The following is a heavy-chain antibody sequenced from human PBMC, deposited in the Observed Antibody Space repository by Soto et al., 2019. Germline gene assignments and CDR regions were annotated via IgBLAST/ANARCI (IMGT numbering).Heavy chain of an antibody. CDR1: GYTFTGYY. CDR2: INPNSGGT. D-gene: IGHD6-13*01. CDR3: ARDLSYSSSWYYYYGMDV. Sequence: ASVKVSCKASGYTFTGYYMHWVRQAPGQGLEWMGWINPNSGGTNYAQKFQGRVTMTRDTSISTAYMELSRLRSDDTAVYYCARDLSYSSSWYYYYGMDVWGQGTTGTVSS. V-gene: IGHV1-2*02. J-gene: IGHJ6*02.